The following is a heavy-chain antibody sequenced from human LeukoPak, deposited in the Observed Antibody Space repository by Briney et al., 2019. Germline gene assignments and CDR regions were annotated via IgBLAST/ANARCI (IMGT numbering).Heavy chain of an antibody. Sequence: ASVKVSCKASGGTFSSYAISWVRQAPGQGLEWMGRIIPILGIANYAQKFQGRVTITADKSTSTAYMELSSLRSEDTAVYYCARGRNIVVVPAATLYYYGMDVWGQGTTVTVSS. CDR1: GGTFSSYA. J-gene: IGHJ6*02. D-gene: IGHD2-2*01. V-gene: IGHV1-69*04. CDR2: IIPILGIA. CDR3: ARGRNIVVVPAATLYYYGMDV.